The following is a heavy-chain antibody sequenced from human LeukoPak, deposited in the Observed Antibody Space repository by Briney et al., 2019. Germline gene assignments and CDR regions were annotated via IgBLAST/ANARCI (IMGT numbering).Heavy chain of an antibody. CDR1: GVSISSSGYY. Sequence: SETLSLTCTVSGVSISSSGYYWGWVRQPPGKGLQWIGNIYYSGSTYYNPSLKSRATISVDTSKNQFSLKLSSVTAAGTAVYYCARARYSSSWYFYWGQGTLVTVSS. D-gene: IGHD6-13*01. CDR2: IYYSGST. J-gene: IGHJ4*02. V-gene: IGHV4-39*01. CDR3: ARARYSSSWYFY.